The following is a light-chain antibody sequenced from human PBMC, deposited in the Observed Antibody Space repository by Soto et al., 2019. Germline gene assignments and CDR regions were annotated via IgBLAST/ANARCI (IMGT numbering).Light chain of an antibody. CDR1: SSDVGGYDY. CDR2: DVS. CDR3: SSYSSSSSVV. V-gene: IGLV2-14*01. J-gene: IGLJ2*01. Sequence: QSVLTQPASVSGSPGQSITISCTGTSSDVGGYDYVSWYQQHPGKAPKLMIYDVSNRPSGVSDRFSGSKSGNTAYLTISGLQAEDEGDYYCSSYSSSSSVVFGGGTKLTVL.